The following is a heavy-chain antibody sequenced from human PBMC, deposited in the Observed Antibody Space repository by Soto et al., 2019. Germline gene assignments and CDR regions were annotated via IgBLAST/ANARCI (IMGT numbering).Heavy chain of an antibody. Sequence: EVQLLESGGGLVQPGGSLRLSCAASGFTFSSYAMSWVRQAPGKGLEWVSAISGSGGSTYYADSVKGRFTISRDNSKNTLYLQMNSLRAEDTAVYYCAKRIDDRDLYYYYYGMDVWGQGTTVTVSS. CDR3: AKRIDDRDLYYYYYGMDV. V-gene: IGHV3-23*01. CDR1: GFTFSSYA. CDR2: ISGSGGST. J-gene: IGHJ6*02. D-gene: IGHD1-1*01.